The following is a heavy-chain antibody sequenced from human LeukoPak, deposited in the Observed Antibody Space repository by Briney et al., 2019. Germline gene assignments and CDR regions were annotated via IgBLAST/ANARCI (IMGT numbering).Heavy chain of an antibody. Sequence: GGSLRLSCAVSGITFRSNWMHWVRQAPGKGLVWVSRINSDGSSTSYADSVTGRFTISRDNSKNTLYLQMNSLRAEDTAVYYCARGAEAAAGNYWGQGTLVTVSS. CDR3: ARGAEAAAGNY. J-gene: IGHJ4*02. CDR1: GITFRSNW. V-gene: IGHV3-74*01. D-gene: IGHD6-13*01. CDR2: INSDGSST.